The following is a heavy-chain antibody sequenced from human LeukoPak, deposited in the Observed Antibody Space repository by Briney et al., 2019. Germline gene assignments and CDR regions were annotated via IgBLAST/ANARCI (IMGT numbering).Heavy chain of an antibody. V-gene: IGHV1-18*01. CDR1: GYTFTSYG. CDR2: ISAYNGNT. J-gene: IGHJ4*02. Sequence: ASVKVSCKASGYTFTSYGISWVRQAPGQGLEWMGWISAYNGNTNYAQKLQGRVTMTTDTSTSTACMELRSLRSDDTAVYYCARDNSSYYDILTGYYTPLDYWGQGTLVTVSS. CDR3: ARDNSSYYDILTGYYTPLDY. D-gene: IGHD3-9*01.